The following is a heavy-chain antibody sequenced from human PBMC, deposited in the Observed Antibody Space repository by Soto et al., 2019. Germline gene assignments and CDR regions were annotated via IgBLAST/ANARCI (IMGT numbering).Heavy chain of an antibody. CDR2: IRSKAYGGTT. CDR1: GFTFGDYA. CDR3: TRDSFRYYYYYYGMDV. J-gene: IGHJ6*02. V-gene: IGHV3-49*04. Sequence: PGGSLRLSCTASGFTFGDYAMSWVRQAPGKGLEWVGFIRSKAYGGTTEYAAPVKGRFTISRDDSKSIAYLQMNSLETEDTAVYYCTRDSFRYYYYYYGMDVWRQGTTVTVSS. D-gene: IGHD3-16*01.